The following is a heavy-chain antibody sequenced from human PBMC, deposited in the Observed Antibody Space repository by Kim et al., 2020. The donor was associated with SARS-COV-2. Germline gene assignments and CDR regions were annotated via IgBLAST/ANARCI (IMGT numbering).Heavy chain of an antibody. J-gene: IGHJ4*02. CDR2: ISYDGSNK. D-gene: IGHD6-19*01. V-gene: IGHV3-30*04. CDR1: GFTFSSYA. Sequence: GGSLRLSCAASGFTFSSYAMHWVRQAPGKGLEWVAVISYDGSNKYYADSVKGRFTISRDNSKNTLYLQMNSLRAEDTAVYYCARVPVGYSSGWYASYFDYWGQGTLVTVSS. CDR3: ARVPVGYSSGWYASYFDY.